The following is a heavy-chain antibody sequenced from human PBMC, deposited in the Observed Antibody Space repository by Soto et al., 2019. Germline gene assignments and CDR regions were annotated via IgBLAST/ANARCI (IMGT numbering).Heavy chain of an antibody. CDR3: ARDSYGGNSDFDI. Sequence: SETLSLTCTVSGYSITSGYYWGWIRQPPGKGLEWIGSIYHSGSTYYNPSLKSRVTISVDTSNNQFSLKLSSVTAVDTAVYYCARDSYGGNSDFDIWGQGTMVTVSS. D-gene: IGHD4-17*01. V-gene: IGHV4-38-2*02. J-gene: IGHJ3*02. CDR1: GYSITSGYY. CDR2: IYHSGST.